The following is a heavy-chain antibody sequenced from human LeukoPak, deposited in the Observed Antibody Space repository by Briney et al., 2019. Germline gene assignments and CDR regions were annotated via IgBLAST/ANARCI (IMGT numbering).Heavy chain of an antibody. CDR3: ARGKYDFWSGSFDFDY. D-gene: IGHD3-3*01. V-gene: IGHV1-2*06. CDR1: GYTFTGYY. Sequence: ASVKVSCKASGYTFTGYYMHWVRQAPGQGLEWMGRINPNSGGTNYAQKFQGRVTMTRDTSISTAYMELSRLRSDDTAVYYCARGKYDFWSGSFDFDYWGQGTLVTVSS. J-gene: IGHJ4*02. CDR2: INPNSGGT.